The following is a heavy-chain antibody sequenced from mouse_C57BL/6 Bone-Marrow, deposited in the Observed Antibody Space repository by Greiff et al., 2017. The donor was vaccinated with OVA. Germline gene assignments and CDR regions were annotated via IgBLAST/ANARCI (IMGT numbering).Heavy chain of an antibody. V-gene: IGHV5-17*01. CDR1: GFTFSDYG. CDR2: ISSDSSTI. J-gene: IGHJ4*01. Sequence: EVKLVESGGGLVKPGGSLKLSCAASGFTFSDYGMHWVRQAPEKGLEWVAYISSDSSTIYYADTVKGRFTISRDNAKNTLFLQMTSLRSEDAAMYYCPVVLYALDYWGQGTTVTVSS. CDR3: PVVLYALDY. D-gene: IGHD1-1*01.